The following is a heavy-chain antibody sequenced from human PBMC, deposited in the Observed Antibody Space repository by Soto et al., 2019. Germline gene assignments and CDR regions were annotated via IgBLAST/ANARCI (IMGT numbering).Heavy chain of an antibody. D-gene: IGHD6-13*01. CDR2: INHSGST. CDR1: GGSFSGYY. CDR3: ARDGYSSSWYPYYYGMDV. V-gene: IGHV4-34*01. J-gene: IGHJ6*02. Sequence: SETLSLTCAVYGGSFSGYYWSWIRQPPGKGLEWIGEINHSGSTNYNPSLKSRVTISVDTSKNQFSLKLSSVTAADTAVYYCARDGYSSSWYPYYYGMDVWGQGTTVTVSS.